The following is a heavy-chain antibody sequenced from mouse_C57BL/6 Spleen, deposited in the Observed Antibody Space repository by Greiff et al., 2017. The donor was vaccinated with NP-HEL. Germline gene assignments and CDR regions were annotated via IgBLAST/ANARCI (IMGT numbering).Heavy chain of an antibody. CDR2: ISSGSSTI. J-gene: IGHJ4*01. CDR3: ARNDPYAMDY. Sequence: DVQLVESGGGLVKPGGSLKLSCAASGFTFSDYGMHWVRQAPEKGLEWVAYISSGSSTIYYADTVKGRFTISRDNAKNTLFLQMTSLRSEDTAMYYCARNDPYAMDYWGQGTSVTVSS. CDR1: GFTFSDYG. V-gene: IGHV5-17*01.